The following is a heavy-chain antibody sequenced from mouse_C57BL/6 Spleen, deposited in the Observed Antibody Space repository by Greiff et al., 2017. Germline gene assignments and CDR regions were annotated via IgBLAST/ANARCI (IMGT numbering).Heavy chain of an antibody. CDR2: IYPGDGDT. D-gene: IGHD2-3*01. CDR1: GYAFSSYW. Sequence: QVQLKESGAELVKPGASVKISCKASGYAFSSYWMNWVKQRPGKGLEWIGQIYPGDGDTNYNGKFKGKATLTADKSSSTAYMQLSSLTSEDSAVYFCARSWVYDYFDYWGQGTTLTVSS. CDR3: ARSWVYDYFDY. V-gene: IGHV1-80*01. J-gene: IGHJ2*01.